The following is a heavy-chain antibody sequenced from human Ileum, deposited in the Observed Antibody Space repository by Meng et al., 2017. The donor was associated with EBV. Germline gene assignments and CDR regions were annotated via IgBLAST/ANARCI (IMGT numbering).Heavy chain of an antibody. CDR2: ISPDGI. Sequence: QGQRREPGGGLVHPGTSLGASFAASGLSLSNYGMHGVRQAPGKGLEWVALISPDGIWYPESVKGRFTVSRDNSKNTFYLQMNSLRFEDTAVYYCARDGIGWYPGDYWGLGTLVTVSS. V-gene: IGHV3-30*03. CDR3: ARDGIGWYPGDY. CDR1: GLSLSNYG. D-gene: IGHD6-19*01. J-gene: IGHJ4*02.